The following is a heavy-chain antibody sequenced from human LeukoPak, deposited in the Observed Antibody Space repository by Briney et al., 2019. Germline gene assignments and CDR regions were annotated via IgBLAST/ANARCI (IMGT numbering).Heavy chain of an antibody. J-gene: IGHJ4*02. CDR1: GFTFSSYA. CDR2: IFGSGGSA. V-gene: IGHV3-23*01. CDR3: AKTTVGYSSGRYPGWPVDY. Sequence: GGSLRLSCAASGFTFSSYAMYWVRQAPGKGLEWVSGIFGSGGSAHYADSVKGRFTIFRDNSKNTVYLQMNSLRAEDTAVYYCAKTTVGYSSGRYPGWPVDYWGQGTLVNVSS. D-gene: IGHD6-19*01.